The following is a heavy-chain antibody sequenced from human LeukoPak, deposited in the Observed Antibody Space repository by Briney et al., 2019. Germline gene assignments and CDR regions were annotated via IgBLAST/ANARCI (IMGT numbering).Heavy chain of an antibody. Sequence: PGGSLRLSCAASEFTISGYSMNWVRQAPGKGLEWVSSISKTGTQIYYADSVRGRFTISRDNAKNSLYLQMNSLRAEDTAVYYCARDIGQSGGSYGMDVWGQGTTVTVSS. CDR1: EFTISGYS. V-gene: IGHV3-21*04. CDR3: ARDIGQSGGSYGMDV. D-gene: IGHD2-15*01. CDR2: ISKTGTQI. J-gene: IGHJ6*02.